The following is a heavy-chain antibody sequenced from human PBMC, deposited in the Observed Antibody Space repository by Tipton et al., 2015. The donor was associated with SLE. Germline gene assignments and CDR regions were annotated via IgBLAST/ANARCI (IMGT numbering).Heavy chain of an antibody. Sequence: TLSLTCAVYGGSFSGYYWSRIRQPPGKGLEWIGEINHSGSTNYNPSLKSRVTISLDTSKNQFSLRLSSVTAADTAVYYCARGLSAYSSSWFYYYYVMDVWGQGTTVTVSS. J-gene: IGHJ6*02. CDR3: ARGLSAYSSSWFYYYYVMDV. D-gene: IGHD6-13*01. CDR1: GGSFSGYY. CDR2: INHSGST. V-gene: IGHV4-34*01.